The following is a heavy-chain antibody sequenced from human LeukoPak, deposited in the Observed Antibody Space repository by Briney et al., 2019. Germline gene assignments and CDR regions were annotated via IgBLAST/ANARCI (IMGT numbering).Heavy chain of an antibody. J-gene: IGHJ4*02. CDR1: GGSISSYY. CDR3: ARESYSSGTDY. V-gene: IGHV4-59*01. D-gene: IGHD6-19*01. Sequence: SETLSLTCTVSGGSISSYYWSWIRQPPGKGLEWIGYIYYSGSTNYNPSLESRVTISVDTSKNQFSLKLSSVTAADTAVYYCARESYSSGTDYWGQGTLVTVSS. CDR2: IYYSGST.